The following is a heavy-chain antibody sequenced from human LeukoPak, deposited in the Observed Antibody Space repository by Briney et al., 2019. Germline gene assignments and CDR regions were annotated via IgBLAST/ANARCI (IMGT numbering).Heavy chain of an antibody. CDR2: INWNGGST. J-gene: IGHJ4*02. D-gene: IGHD5-18*01. CDR1: GFTFDDYG. CDR3: ARDRSYGSFDF. Sequence: PGGSLRLSCAASGFTFDDYGMSWVRQAPGKGLEWVSGINWNGGSTGYADSVKGRFTISRDNAKNAPYLQMNSLTVEDTALYHCARDRSYGSFDFWGQGTLVTVSS. V-gene: IGHV3-20*01.